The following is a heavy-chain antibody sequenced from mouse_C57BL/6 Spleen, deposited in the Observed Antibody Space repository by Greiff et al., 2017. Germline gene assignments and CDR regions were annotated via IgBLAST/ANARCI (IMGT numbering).Heavy chain of an antibody. CDR1: GYSFTDYN. Sequence: VQLKESGPELVKPGASVKISCKASGYSFTDYNMNWVKQSNGKSLEWIGVINPNYGTTSYNQKFKGKATLTVDQSSSTAYMQLNSLTSEDSAVYYCARSTMITTGAWFAYWGQGTLVTVSA. CDR3: ARSTMITTGAWFAY. J-gene: IGHJ3*01. CDR2: INPNYGTT. D-gene: IGHD2-4*01. V-gene: IGHV1-39*01.